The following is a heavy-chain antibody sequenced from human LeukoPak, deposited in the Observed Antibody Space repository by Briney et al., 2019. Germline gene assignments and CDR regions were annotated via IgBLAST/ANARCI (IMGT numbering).Heavy chain of an antibody. Sequence: ASVKVSCKASGYTFTSYDINWVRQATGQGLEWMGWMNPNSGNTGYAQKFQGRVTMTRNTSISTAYMELSSLRSEDTAVYYCARARKWDYGSGSKGYYFDYWGQGTLVTVSS. J-gene: IGHJ4*02. CDR3: ARARKWDYGSGSKGYYFDY. D-gene: IGHD3-10*01. CDR2: MNPNSGNT. V-gene: IGHV1-8*01. CDR1: GYTFTSYD.